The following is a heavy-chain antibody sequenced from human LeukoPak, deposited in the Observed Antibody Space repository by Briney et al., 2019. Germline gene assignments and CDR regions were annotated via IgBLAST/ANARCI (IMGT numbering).Heavy chain of an antibody. Sequence: QPGGSLRLSCAASGFTLINYAMSWVRQAPGKGLEWVSVIYSGGNTYYADYVKGRFTISRDNSKNTLYLQMNNLRAEDTAVYHCARDRLPPLGAFDIWGQGTMVTVSS. CDR2: IYSGGNT. CDR3: ARDRLPPLGAFDI. J-gene: IGHJ3*02. D-gene: IGHD3-16*01. CDR1: GFTLINYA. V-gene: IGHV3-66*01.